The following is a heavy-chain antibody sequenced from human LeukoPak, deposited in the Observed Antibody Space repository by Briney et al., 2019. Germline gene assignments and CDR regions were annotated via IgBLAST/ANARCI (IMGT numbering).Heavy chain of an antibody. V-gene: IGHV4-39*01. CDR3: ARHVVVVALFDY. CDR1: GGSISSSSYY. D-gene: IGHD2-15*01. Sequence: SETLSLTCTVSGGSISSSSYYWGWIRQPPGKGPEWIGEINHSGSTNYNPSLKSRVTISVDTSKNQFSLKLSSVTAADTAVYYCARHVVVVALFDYWGQGTLVTVSS. J-gene: IGHJ4*02. CDR2: INHSGST.